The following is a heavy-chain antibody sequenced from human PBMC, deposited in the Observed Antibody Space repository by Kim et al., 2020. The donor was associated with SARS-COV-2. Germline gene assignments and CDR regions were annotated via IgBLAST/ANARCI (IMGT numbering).Heavy chain of an antibody. CDR2: VFSGGGV. D-gene: IGHD2-21*02. CDR1: GGPVNRGHFY. CDR3: ARAPCSDCREAVDNMDV. V-gene: IGHV4-61*01. Sequence: SETLSLTCSVSGGPVNRGHFYWSWVRQLPGKRLEWIGYVFSGGGVNTNPSLRSRITISLDTSRSQFSLSLTSVTAADTAIYYCARAPCSDCREAVDNMDVWGQGAPVTVSS. J-gene: IGHJ6*02.